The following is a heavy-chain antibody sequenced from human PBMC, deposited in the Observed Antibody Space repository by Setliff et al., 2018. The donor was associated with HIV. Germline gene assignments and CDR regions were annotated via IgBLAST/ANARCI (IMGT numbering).Heavy chain of an antibody. V-gene: IGHV3-23*03. J-gene: IGHJ5*02. CDR3: TAGHYGPNP. D-gene: IGHD3-10*01. Sequence: GGSLRLSCAASGFTFSSNAMSWVRQAPGKGLEWVSLIYADGAFTYYADSVKGRFTISRDNSQNTLHLQMNSLRAEDTALYYCTAGHYGPNPWGQGTPVTVSS. CDR1: GFTFSSNA. CDR2: IYADGAFT.